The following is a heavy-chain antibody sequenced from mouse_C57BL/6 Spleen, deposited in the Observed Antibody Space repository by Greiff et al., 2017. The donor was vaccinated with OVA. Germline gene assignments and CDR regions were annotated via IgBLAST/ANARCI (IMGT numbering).Heavy chain of an antibody. D-gene: IGHD1-1*01. CDR1: GYAFSSSW. CDR3: ARSVVAHGYWYFDV. CDR2: IYPGDGDT. Sequence: VQRVESGPELVKPGASVKISCKASGYAFSSSWMNWVKQRPGKGLEWIGRIYPGDGDTNYNGKFKGKATLTADKSSSTAYMQLSSLTSEDSAVYFCARSVVAHGYWYFDVWGTGTTVTVSS. J-gene: IGHJ1*03. V-gene: IGHV1-82*01.